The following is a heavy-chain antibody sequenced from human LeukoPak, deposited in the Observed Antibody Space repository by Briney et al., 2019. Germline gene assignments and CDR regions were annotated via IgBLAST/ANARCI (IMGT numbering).Heavy chain of an antibody. Sequence: PGGSLRLSCAASGFTFSDHAMSWVRQAPAKGLEWVSSTNGNGGGSYYIDSVKGRFTVSRDNSKNTLYLQMNSLRAEDTAVYYCARDPGGEYYYDSSGYLDYWGQGTLVTVSS. CDR2: TNGNGGGS. CDR1: GFTFSDHA. D-gene: IGHD3-22*01. CDR3: ARDPGGEYYYDSSGYLDY. V-gene: IGHV3-23*01. J-gene: IGHJ4*02.